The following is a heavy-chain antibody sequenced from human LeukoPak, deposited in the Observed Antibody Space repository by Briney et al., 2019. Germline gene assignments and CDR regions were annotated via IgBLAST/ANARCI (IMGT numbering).Heavy chain of an antibody. CDR3: ARGPSGITMIRVLDY. J-gene: IGHJ4*02. D-gene: IGHD3-22*01. CDR1: GGSFSGYY. CDR2: INHSGST. Sequence: SETLSLTCAVYGGSFSGYYWSRIRQPPGKGLERIGEINHSGSTNYNPSLKSRVTISVDTSKNQFSLKLSSVTAADTAVYYCARGPSGITMIRVLDYWGQETLVTVSS. V-gene: IGHV4-34*01.